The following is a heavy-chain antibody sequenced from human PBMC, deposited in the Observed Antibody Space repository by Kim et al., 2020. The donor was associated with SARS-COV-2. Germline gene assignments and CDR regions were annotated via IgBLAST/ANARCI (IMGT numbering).Heavy chain of an antibody. CDR3: ARDGRLRYFDWDYYYYGMDV. CDR1: GGSISSSSYY. V-gene: IGHV4-39*02. CDR2: IYYSGST. J-gene: IGHJ6*02. Sequence: SETLSLTCTVSGGSISSSSYYWGWIRQPPGKGLEWIGSIYYSGSTYYNPSLKSRVTISVDTSKNQFSLKLSSVTAADTAVYYCARDGRLRYFDWDYYYYGMDVWGQGTMVTVSS. D-gene: IGHD3-9*01.